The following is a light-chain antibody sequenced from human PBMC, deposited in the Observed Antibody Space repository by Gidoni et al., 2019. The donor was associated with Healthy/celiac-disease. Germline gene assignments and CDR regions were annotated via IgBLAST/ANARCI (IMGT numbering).Light chain of an antibody. CDR3: QQYNSYSPT. V-gene: IGKV1-5*03. J-gene: IGKJ2*01. CDR2: KAS. Sequence: IQMTQSPSTLSASVGDRVTITCRASQSISSWLAWYQQKPGKAPKLLIYKASSLESGVPASFSGSGSGTEFTLTISSLQTDDFATYYCQQYNSYSPTFGQGTKLESK. CDR1: QSISSW.